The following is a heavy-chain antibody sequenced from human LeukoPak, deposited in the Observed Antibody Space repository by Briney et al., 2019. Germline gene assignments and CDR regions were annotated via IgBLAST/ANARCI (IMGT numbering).Heavy chain of an antibody. Sequence: PGGSLRLSCAASGFTFGKAWMNWVRQAPGNGLEWVGRIKSKTDGGTTDYAAPVKGRFTISRDDSKNTLYLQMNSLKTGDTAVYYCTTDPYGDSFWFDPWGQGTLVTVSS. J-gene: IGHJ5*02. CDR2: IKSKTDGGTT. CDR1: GFTFGKAW. D-gene: IGHD4-17*01. CDR3: TTDPYGDSFWFDP. V-gene: IGHV3-15*01.